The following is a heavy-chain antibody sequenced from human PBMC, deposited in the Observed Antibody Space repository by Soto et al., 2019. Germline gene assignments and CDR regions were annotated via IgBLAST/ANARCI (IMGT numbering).Heavy chain of an antibody. V-gene: IGHV1-18*01. Sequence: GASVKVSCKASGYTFTSYGISWVRQAPGQGLEWMGWISAYNGNTNYAQKLQGRVTMTTDTSTSTAYMELRSLRSDDTAVYYCARDRQLLGDNWFDPWGQGTLVSVSS. CDR2: ISAYNGNT. CDR3: ARDRQLLGDNWFDP. CDR1: GYTFTSYG. J-gene: IGHJ5*02. D-gene: IGHD2-2*01.